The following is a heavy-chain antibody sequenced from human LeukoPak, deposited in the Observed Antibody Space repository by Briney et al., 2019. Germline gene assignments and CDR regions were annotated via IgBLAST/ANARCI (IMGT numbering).Heavy chain of an antibody. Sequence: GGSLRLSCAASGFTFSSYGMHWVRQAPGKGLEWVAVISYDGSNKYYADSVKGRFTISRDNSKNTLCLQMNSLRAEDTAVYYCAKRSMIGLDYWGQGTLVTVSS. CDR1: GFTFSSYG. CDR3: AKRSMIGLDY. CDR2: ISYDGSNK. D-gene: IGHD3-10*02. V-gene: IGHV3-30*18. J-gene: IGHJ4*02.